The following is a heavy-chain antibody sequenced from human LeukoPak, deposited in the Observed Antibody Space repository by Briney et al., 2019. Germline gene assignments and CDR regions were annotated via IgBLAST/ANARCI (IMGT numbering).Heavy chain of an antibody. V-gene: IGHV4-38-2*02. CDR2: IYHSGST. D-gene: IGHD5-24*01. J-gene: IGHJ4*02. Sequence: SETLSLTCTVSGYSISSGYYWGWIRQPPGKGLEWIGEIYHSGSTNYNPSLKSRVTISVDKSKNQFSLKLSSVTAADTAVYYCARDSAGWLQLGPLDYWGQGTLVTVSS. CDR1: GYSISSGYY. CDR3: ARDSAGWLQLGPLDY.